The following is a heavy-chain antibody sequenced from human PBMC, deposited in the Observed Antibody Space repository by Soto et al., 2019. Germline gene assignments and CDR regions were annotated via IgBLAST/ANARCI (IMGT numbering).Heavy chain of an antibody. D-gene: IGHD4-17*01. V-gene: IGHV1-2*04. Sequence: QVQLVQSGAEVKKPRASVKVSCKASGYTFTGYYMHWVRQAPGQGLEWMGWINPNSGGTNYAQKFQGWVTMTRDTSISTAYMELSRLRSDDTAVYYCARDYTGSFGDYVSFDYWGQGTLVTVSS. CDR3: ARDYTGSFGDYVSFDY. CDR2: INPNSGGT. J-gene: IGHJ4*02. CDR1: GYTFTGYY.